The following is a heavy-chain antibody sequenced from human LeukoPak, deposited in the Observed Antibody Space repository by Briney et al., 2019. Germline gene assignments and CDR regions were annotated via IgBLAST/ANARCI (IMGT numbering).Heavy chain of an antibody. D-gene: IGHD6-13*01. V-gene: IGHV3-30*04. CDR2: ISHDGSNK. J-gene: IGHJ4*02. Sequence: GGSLRLSCAASGYTFSSYAMHWVRQAPGKGLEWVAVISHDGSNKYYADSVKGRFTISRDNSENTVYLQMDSLRAEDTAVYYCARVEGGSSSWLYYFDYWGQGTLITVSS. CDR3: ARVEGGSSSWLYYFDY. CDR1: GYTFSSYA.